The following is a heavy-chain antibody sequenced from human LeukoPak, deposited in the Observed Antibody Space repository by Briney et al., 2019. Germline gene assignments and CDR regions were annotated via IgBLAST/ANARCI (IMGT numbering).Heavy chain of an antibody. J-gene: IGHJ4*02. CDR2: ISYDGSNK. D-gene: IGHD1-20*01. CDR1: GFTFSSYA. CDR3: AKDRVSIGGLTGTKLDY. Sequence: GRSLRLSCAASGFTFSSYAMHWVRQAPGKGLEWVAVISYDGSNKYYADSVKGRFTISRDNSKNTLYLQMNSLRAEDTAVYYCAKDRVSIGGLTGTKLDYWGQGTLVTVSS. V-gene: IGHV3-30-3*01.